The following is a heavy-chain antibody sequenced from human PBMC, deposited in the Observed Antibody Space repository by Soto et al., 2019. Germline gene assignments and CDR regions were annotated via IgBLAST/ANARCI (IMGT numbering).Heavy chain of an antibody. CDR1: GFTFSSYA. CDR3: AKAPLVVVTVMYFDL. CDR2: ISGRGGST. V-gene: IGHV3-23*01. J-gene: IGHJ2*01. D-gene: IGHD2-21*02. Sequence: EVQLLESGGGLVQPGGSLRLSCAASGFTFSSYAMSWVRQAPGKGLEWVSAISGRGGSTYYADSVKGRVTISRDNSKNTLYLEMHSLRAEVRAVYYCAKAPLVVVTVMYFDLWGRGTLVTVSS.